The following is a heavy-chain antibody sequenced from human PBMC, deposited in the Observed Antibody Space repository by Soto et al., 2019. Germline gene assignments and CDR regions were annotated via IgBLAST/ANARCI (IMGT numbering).Heavy chain of an antibody. J-gene: IGHJ4*02. CDR3: AMNYDDSSGYYFDY. V-gene: IGHV3-23*01. CDR2: IRVLGGST. CDR1: FFTFSSYA. Sequence: GSLLLSFSSSFFTFSSYAMSWVRQAPGKGLEWVSAIRVLGGSTYYADSVKGRCTISRDNSKNTLYLQMNSLGAEDTAVEYCAMNYDDSSGYYFDYWGQGTLVTVSA. D-gene: IGHD3-22*01.